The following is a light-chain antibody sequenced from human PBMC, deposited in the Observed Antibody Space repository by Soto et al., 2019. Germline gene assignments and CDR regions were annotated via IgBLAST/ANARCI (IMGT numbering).Light chain of an antibody. CDR2: GAS. J-gene: IGKJ4*01. CDR1: QSVSSSY. Sequence: EIVLTQSPGTLSLSPGERATLSCRASQSVSSSYLAWYQQKPGQAPRLLIYGASSRATGIPDRFSGSGSGTDFTLTISGLEPDDFAVYYCQQYDSSPLTFGGGTKLEIK. CDR3: QQYDSSPLT. V-gene: IGKV3-20*01.